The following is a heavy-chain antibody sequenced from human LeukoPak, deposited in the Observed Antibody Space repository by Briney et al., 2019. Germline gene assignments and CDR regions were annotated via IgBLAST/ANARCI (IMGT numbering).Heavy chain of an antibody. CDR1: GYTFSSYS. CDR2: ISSSSSYI. CDR3: AKEYTGTFSPFPSYFDN. D-gene: IGHD1-26*01. V-gene: IGHV3-21*04. Sequence: GGSLRLSCAASGYTFSSYSMNWVRQAPGKGLEWVSSISSSSSYIYYADSVKGRFTISRDNSKNTLYLQMNSLRAEDTAIYYCAKEYTGTFSPFPSYFDNWGQGTLVTVSS. J-gene: IGHJ4*02.